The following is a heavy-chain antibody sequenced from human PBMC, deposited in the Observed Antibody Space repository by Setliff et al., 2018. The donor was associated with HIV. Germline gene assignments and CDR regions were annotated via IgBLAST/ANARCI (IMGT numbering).Heavy chain of an antibody. CDR1: GDSITSYY. CDR3: ARGFRSGRIFGIDY. J-gene: IGHJ4*02. D-gene: IGHD2-15*01. CDR2: IYYTGST. V-gene: IGHV4-59*12. Sequence: SETLSLTCTVSGDSITSYYWSWIRQPPGKGLEWIGYIYYTGSTTYNPSLKSRVTISVDKSNNQFSLKLSSVTAADTAVYYCARGFRSGRIFGIDYWGQGTLVTVSS.